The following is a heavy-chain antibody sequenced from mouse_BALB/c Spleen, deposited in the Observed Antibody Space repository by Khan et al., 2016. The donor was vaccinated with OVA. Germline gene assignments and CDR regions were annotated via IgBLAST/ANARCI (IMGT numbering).Heavy chain of an antibody. V-gene: IGHV5-17*02. CDR1: GFTFSSFG. CDR2: ISSGGSII. Sequence: EVELVESGGGLVQPGGSRKLSCAASGFTFSSFGMHWVRQAPEKGLEWVAYISSGGSIIHYADTVKGRFTISRDNPKNTLLLQMTSLRSEDTAMFYCARTCGSRLGGFAYWGQGTLVTVSA. J-gene: IGHJ3*01. CDR3: ARTCGSRLGGFAY. D-gene: IGHD1-1*01.